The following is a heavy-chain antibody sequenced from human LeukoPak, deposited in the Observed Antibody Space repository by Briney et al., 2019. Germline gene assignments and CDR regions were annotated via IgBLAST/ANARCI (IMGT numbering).Heavy chain of an antibody. Sequence: GRSLRLSCAASGFTFSSYGMHWVRQAPGKGLEWVAVIWYDGSNKYYADSVKGRFTISRDNSKNTLYLQMNSLRAEDTAVYYCARGDFWSGYPMFGSGMDVWGQGTTVTVFS. J-gene: IGHJ6*02. D-gene: IGHD3-3*01. CDR1: GFTFSSYG. CDR2: IWYDGSNK. V-gene: IGHV3-33*01. CDR3: ARGDFWSGYPMFGSGMDV.